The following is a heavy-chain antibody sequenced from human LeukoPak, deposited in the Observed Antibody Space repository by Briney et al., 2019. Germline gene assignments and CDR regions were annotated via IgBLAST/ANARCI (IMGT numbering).Heavy chain of an antibody. Sequence: SGGSLRLSCAASGFVFSRYWMTWVRQAPGKGLEYVSAISSNGYSTYYANSVKGRLTISRDNSKNTLYLQMGSLRTEDMAVYYCARGLNGDYGKFDYWGQGTLVTVSS. V-gene: IGHV3-64*01. CDR1: GFVFSRYW. CDR3: ARGLNGDYGKFDY. D-gene: IGHD4-17*01. CDR2: ISSNGYST. J-gene: IGHJ4*02.